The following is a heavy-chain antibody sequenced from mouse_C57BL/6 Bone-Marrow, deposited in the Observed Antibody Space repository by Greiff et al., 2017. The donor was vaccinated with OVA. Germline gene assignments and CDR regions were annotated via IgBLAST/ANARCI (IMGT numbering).Heavy chain of an antibody. D-gene: IGHD3-3*01. CDR1: GFTFSDAW. V-gene: IGHV6-6*01. Sequence: EVKLMESGGGLVQPGGSMKLSCAASGFTFSDAWMDWVRQSPEKGLEWVAEIRNKANNHATYYAESVKGRFTISRDDSKSSVYLQRNSLRAEDTGIDYCTRVWDSRYWYFDVWGIGTTVTVSS. CDR2: IRNKANNHAT. CDR3: TRVWDSRYWYFDV. J-gene: IGHJ1*03.